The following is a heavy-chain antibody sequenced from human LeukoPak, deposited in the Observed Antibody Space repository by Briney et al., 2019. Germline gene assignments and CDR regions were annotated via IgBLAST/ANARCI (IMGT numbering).Heavy chain of an antibody. CDR2: IYHSGST. CDR3: ARSNGDYNWFDP. D-gene: IGHD4-17*01. Sequence: PSETLSLTCAVSGYSISSGYYWGWIRPPPGKGLEWIGSIYHSGSTYYNPSLKGRVTISVDTSKNQFSLKLSSVTAADTAVYYCARSNGDYNWFDPWGQGTLVTVSS. J-gene: IGHJ5*02. V-gene: IGHV4-38-2*01. CDR1: GYSISSGYY.